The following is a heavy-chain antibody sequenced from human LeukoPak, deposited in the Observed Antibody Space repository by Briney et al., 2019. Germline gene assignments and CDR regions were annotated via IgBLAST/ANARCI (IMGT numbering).Heavy chain of an antibody. Sequence: GGSLRLSCAASGFIFISNSMNWVRQAPGKGLEWVSSISSSSSYIYYADSVKGRFTISRDNAKNSLYLQMNSLRAEDTAVYYCAGVRGAPGFWFDPWGQGTLVTVSS. CDR2: ISSSSSYI. CDR1: GFIFISNS. J-gene: IGHJ5*02. V-gene: IGHV3-21*01. D-gene: IGHD1-26*01. CDR3: AGVRGAPGFWFDP.